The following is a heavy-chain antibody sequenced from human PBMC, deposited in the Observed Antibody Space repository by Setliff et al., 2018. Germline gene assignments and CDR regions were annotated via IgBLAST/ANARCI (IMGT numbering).Heavy chain of an antibody. CDR2: INYSGST. J-gene: IGHJ6*03. Sequence: ASETLSLTCSVLGDSLSSGTQYWAWIRQPPGKGLEWIGNINYSGSTYYNPSLKSRVTMSVDASKNQVSLKVTSVTAEDTAVYHCAKVDIDYIMTRDNTWQYFFYMDVWGRGTTVTVSS. D-gene: IGHD5-12*01. CDR3: AKVDIDYIMTRDNTWQYFFYMDV. V-gene: IGHV4-39*01. CDR1: GDSLSSGTQY.